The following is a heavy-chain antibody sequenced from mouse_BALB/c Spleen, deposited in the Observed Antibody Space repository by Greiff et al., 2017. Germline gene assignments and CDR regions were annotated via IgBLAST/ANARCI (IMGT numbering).Heavy chain of an antibody. CDR1: GYTFTSYW. CDR2: INPSTGYT. J-gene: IGHJ4*01. V-gene: IGHV1-7*01. D-gene: IGHD1-1*01. CDR3: ARDGATTVVATYYYAMDY. Sequence: QVQLKESGAELAKPGASVKMSCKASGYTFTSYWMHWVKQRPGQGLEWIGYINPSTGYTEYNQKFKDKATLTADKSSSTAYMQLSSLTSEDSAVYYCARDGATTVVATYYYAMDYWGQGTSVTVSS.